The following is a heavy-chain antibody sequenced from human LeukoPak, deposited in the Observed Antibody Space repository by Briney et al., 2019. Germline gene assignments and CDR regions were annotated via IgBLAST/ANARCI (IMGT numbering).Heavy chain of an antibody. D-gene: IGHD3-22*01. Sequence: ASVKVSCKASGYTFTGYYIHWVRQAPGQGLEWMGWINPDNGGTNYAQKFQGRVTMTRDTSISTAYMELSGLSSDDTAVYYCASFHEGDNSGSYSNYWGQGTLVTVSA. J-gene: IGHJ4*02. CDR1: GYTFTGYY. V-gene: IGHV1-2*02. CDR3: ASFHEGDNSGSYSNY. CDR2: INPDNGGT.